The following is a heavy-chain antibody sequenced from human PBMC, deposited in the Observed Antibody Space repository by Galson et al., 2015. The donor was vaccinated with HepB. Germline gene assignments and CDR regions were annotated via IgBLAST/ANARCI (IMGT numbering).Heavy chain of an antibody. J-gene: IGHJ3*02. Sequence: SLRLSCAASGLTFSSYYMHWVRQAPGKGLVWVARIQRDGRSTNYADAVKGRFTISRDSAENTLYLQMNSLRAEDTAVYYCARARSGYGNALDIWGQGTMVTVSS. V-gene: IGHV3-74*01. CDR1: GLTFSSYY. CDR3: ARARSGYGNALDI. D-gene: IGHD3-22*01. CDR2: IQRDGRST.